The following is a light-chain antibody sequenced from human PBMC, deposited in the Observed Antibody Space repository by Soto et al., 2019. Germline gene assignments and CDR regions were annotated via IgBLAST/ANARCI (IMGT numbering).Light chain of an antibody. Sequence: DIVMTQSPLSLSVTPGEPASISCRSSQSLLDSNGYNYLDWYLQKPGQSPQLLIHLSSNRASGVPDRFSGSGSGTDSTLKISRVEAEDVGAYYGMQALQTPLTFGGGTKVEIK. CDR3: MQALQTPLT. J-gene: IGKJ4*01. V-gene: IGKV2-28*01. CDR2: LSS. CDR1: QSLLDSNGYNY.